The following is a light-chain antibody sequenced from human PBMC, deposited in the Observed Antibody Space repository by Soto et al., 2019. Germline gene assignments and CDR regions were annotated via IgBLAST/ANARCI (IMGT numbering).Light chain of an antibody. V-gene: IGKV1-39*01. J-gene: IGKJ1*01. Sequence: DSQITQSPASLSTSVRDRVTITCRASQSISSYLNWYQQKPGKAPKLLIYAASSLQSGVPSRFSGSGSGTDFTLTISYLQSEDFGTYYCQQFYNYPRTFGQGTKVDI. CDR1: QSISSY. CDR3: QQFYNYPRT. CDR2: AAS.